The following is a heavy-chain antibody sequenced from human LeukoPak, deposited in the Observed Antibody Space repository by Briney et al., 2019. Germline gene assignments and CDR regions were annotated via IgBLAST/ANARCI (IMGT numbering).Heavy chain of an antibody. CDR2: IYHSGST. CDR3: ASAHGSGSYQTDY. CDR1: GGSISSSNW. J-gene: IGHJ4*02. Sequence: PSGTLSLTCAVSGGSISSSNWWSWVRQPPGKGLEWIGEIYHSGSTNYNPSLKSRVTISVDKSKNQFSLKLSSVTAADTALYYCASAHGSGSYQTDYWGQGTLVTVSS. D-gene: IGHD3-10*01. V-gene: IGHV4-4*02.